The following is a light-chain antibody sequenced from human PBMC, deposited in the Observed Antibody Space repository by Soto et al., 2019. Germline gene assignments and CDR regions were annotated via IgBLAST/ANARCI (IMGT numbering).Light chain of an antibody. CDR3: CSNADSSTYV. CDR1: SSDVGSHNL. CDR2: EAS. Sequence: QSVLTQPASVSESPGQSITISCTGTSSDVGSHNLVSWYQQYSDKAPKLIIFEASKRPSGVSNRFSGSKSGSTASLTISGLQAEYEADYYCCSNADSSTYVFGTGTKLTVL. J-gene: IGLJ1*01. V-gene: IGLV2-23*01.